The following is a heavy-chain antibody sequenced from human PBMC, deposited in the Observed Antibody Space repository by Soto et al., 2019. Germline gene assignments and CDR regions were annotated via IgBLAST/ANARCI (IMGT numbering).Heavy chain of an antibody. Sequence: GASVKVSCKASGGTFSSYAISWVRQAPGQGLEWMGGIIPIFGTANYAQKFQGRVTITADESTSTAYMELSSLRSEDTAVYYCARGGRATTFGVVSPYYYYYGMDVWGQGTTVTVSS. CDR3: ARGGRATTFGVVSPYYYYYGMDV. D-gene: IGHD3-3*01. CDR1: GGTFSSYA. CDR2: IIPIFGTA. V-gene: IGHV1-69*13. J-gene: IGHJ6*02.